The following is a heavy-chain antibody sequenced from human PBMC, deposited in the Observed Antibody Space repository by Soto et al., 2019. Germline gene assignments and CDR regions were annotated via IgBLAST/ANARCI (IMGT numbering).Heavy chain of an antibody. Sequence: QVQLQESGPGLVKPSQTLSLTCTVSGGSISSGGYYWNWIRQHPGKGLEWIGYIYYSGSTYYNPSLKSRVTISVDTSKNQLPLKLSSVTAADTAVYYCARYAFLRAFDWLYPWCQGTLVTVSS. CDR1: GGSISSGGYY. CDR3: ARYAFLRAFDWLYP. CDR2: IYYSGST. D-gene: IGHD3-16*01. V-gene: IGHV4-31*03. J-gene: IGHJ5*02.